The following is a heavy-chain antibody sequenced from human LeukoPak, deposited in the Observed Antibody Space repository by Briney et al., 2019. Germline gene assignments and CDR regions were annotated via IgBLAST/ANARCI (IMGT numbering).Heavy chain of an antibody. CDR3: ARGGSYSSDAFDI. CDR2: INPNSGGT. Sequence: GASVKVSCKASGYTFTGYYMHWVRQAPGQGLEWMGWINPNSGGTNYAQKFQGWVTMTRDTSISTAYMELSRLRSDDTAVYNCARGGSYSSDAFDIWGQGTMVTVSS. V-gene: IGHV1-2*04. D-gene: IGHD1-26*01. CDR1: GYTFTGYY. J-gene: IGHJ3*02.